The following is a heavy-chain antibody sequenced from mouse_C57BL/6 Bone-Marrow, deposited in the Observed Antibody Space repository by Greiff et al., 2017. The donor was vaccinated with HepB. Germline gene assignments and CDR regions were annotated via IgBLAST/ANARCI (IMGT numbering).Heavy chain of an antibody. Sequence: QVQLKQPGAELVKPGASVKLSCKASGYTFTSYWMHWVKQRPGQGLEWIGMIHPNSGSTNYNEKFKSKATLTVDKSSSTAYMQLSSLTSEDSAVYYCARYYYGSSSYFDYWGQGTTLTVSS. D-gene: IGHD1-1*01. CDR2: IHPNSGST. CDR1: GYTFTSYW. CDR3: ARYYYGSSSYFDY. V-gene: IGHV1-64*01. J-gene: IGHJ2*01.